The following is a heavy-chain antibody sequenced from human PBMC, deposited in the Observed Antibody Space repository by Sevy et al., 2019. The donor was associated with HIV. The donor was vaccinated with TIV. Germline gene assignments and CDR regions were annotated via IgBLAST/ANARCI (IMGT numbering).Heavy chain of an antibody. CDR1: GYSFSTYW. CDR2: IYPGDSDT. D-gene: IGHD1-26*01. V-gene: IGHV5-51*01. Sequence: GESLKISCKGSGYSFSTYWIGWVRQTPGKGLEWMGIIYPGDSDTRYNPSFQGQVTMSADKSISTADLQWSSLQASDTAMYYCVGSFGPAKPALGAPTFDYWGQGTLVTVSS. CDR3: VGSFGPAKPALGAPTFDY. J-gene: IGHJ4*02.